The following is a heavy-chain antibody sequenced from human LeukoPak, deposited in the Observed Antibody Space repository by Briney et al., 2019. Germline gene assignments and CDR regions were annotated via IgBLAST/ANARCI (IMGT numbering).Heavy chain of an antibody. CDR3: ARSWIRDWYYFDY. CDR2: IHTSGST. V-gene: IGHV4-4*07. Sequence: PSETLSLTCTVSGGSISTYYWSWIRQPAGKGLEWMGHIHTSGSTNYNPSLKSRVTMSVDTSKNQFSLELSSVTAADTAVYYCARSWIRDWYYFDYWGQGTLVTVSS. J-gene: IGHJ4*02. D-gene: IGHD5-18*01. CDR1: GGSISTYY.